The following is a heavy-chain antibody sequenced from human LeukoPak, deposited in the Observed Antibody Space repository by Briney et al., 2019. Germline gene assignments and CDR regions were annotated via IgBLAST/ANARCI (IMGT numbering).Heavy chain of an antibody. V-gene: IGHV4-59*08. CDR2: IYYNGST. J-gene: IGHJ4*02. D-gene: IGHD2-21*02. CDR3: ARAADFYGDFFDY. Sequence: KPSETLSLTCTVSGGSISSYYWSWIRQPPGKGLEWIGYIYYNGSTNYNPSLKSRVTISVDTSKNQFSLKLSSVTAADTAVYYCARAADFYGDFFDYWGQGTLVTVSS. CDR1: GGSISSYY.